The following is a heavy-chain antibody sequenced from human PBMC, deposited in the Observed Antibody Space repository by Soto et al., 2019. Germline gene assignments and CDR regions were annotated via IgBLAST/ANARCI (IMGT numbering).Heavy chain of an antibody. CDR1: GYTFTGYY. D-gene: IGHD6-13*01. CDR3: ARGYSSSWYRSSDAFAI. Sequence: ASVKVSCKASGYTFTGYYMHWVRQAPGQGLEWMGWINPNSGGTNYAQKFQGWVTMTRDTSISTAYMELSRLRSDDTAVYYCARGYSSSWYRSSDAFAIWGQGTMVTVSS. J-gene: IGHJ3*02. CDR2: INPNSGGT. V-gene: IGHV1-2*04.